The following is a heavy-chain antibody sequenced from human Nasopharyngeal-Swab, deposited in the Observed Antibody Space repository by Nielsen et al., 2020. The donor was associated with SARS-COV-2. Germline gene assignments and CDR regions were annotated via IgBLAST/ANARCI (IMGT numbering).Heavy chain of an antibody. Sequence: SETPSLTCTVSGGSISSYYWSWIRQPPGKGLEWIGYIYYSGSTNYNPSLKSRVTISVDTSKNQFSLKLSSVTAADTAVYYCARMTPLAVAGGSWFDPWGQGTLVTVSS. CDR2: IYYSGST. CDR1: GGSISSYY. V-gene: IGHV4-59*01. CDR3: ARMTPLAVAGGSWFDP. J-gene: IGHJ5*02. D-gene: IGHD6-19*01.